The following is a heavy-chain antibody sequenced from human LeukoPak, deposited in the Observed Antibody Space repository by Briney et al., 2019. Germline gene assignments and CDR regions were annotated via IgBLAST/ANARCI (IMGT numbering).Heavy chain of an antibody. CDR3: ARRNDPYYFDY. Sequence: TSETLSLTCTVSGGSISSGDYYWSWIRQPPGKGLEWIGYIYYSGSSFYNPSLKSRLTISVDTSKNHLSLNLSSVTAADTAVYYCARRNDPYYFDYWGQGTLVTVSS. J-gene: IGHJ4*02. V-gene: IGHV4-30-4*08. CDR1: GGSISSGDYY. CDR2: IYYSGSS. D-gene: IGHD3-16*01.